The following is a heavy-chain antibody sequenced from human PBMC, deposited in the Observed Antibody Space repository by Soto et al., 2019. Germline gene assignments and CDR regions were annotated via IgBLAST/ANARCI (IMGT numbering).Heavy chain of an antibody. CDR2: IGYAGDP. J-gene: IGHJ6*03. Sequence: EVQLVESGGVLVQPGGSLRLSCAASGFSFSAYDMYWVRQAAGKGLEWVSGIGYAGDPYYIDSVKGRFTISRENAENSLFLQMNSLRAGDTAVYYCARGSFRARNFLAYMDVWGRGTTVTVSS. V-gene: IGHV3-13*05. CDR1: GFSFSAYD. CDR3: ARGSFRARNFLAYMDV. D-gene: IGHD3-3*01.